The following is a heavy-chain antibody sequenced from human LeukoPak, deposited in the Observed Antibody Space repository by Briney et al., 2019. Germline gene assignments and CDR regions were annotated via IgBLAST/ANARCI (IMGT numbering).Heavy chain of an antibody. CDR3: ARSGSYGEYFQH. J-gene: IGHJ1*01. CDR2: INPTSGDT. V-gene: IGHV1-2*02. CDR1: GYSFTGYY. D-gene: IGHD1-26*01. Sequence: ASVKVSCKASGYSFTGYYMHWVRQAPGQGLEWMGWINPTSGDTDYAQKFQGRVTMTRDTSISTAYMELSRLTSDDTAVYYCARSGSYGEYFQHWGQGTLVTVSS.